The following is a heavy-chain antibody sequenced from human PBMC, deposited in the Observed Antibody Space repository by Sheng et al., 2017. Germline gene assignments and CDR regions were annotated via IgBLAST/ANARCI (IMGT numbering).Heavy chain of an antibody. Sequence: QVQLVESGGGVVQPGRSLRLSCAASGFTFSSYAMHWVRQAPGKGLEWVAVISYDGSNKYYADSVKGRFTISRDNSKNTLYLQMNSLRAEDTAVYYCARVLSQEDSRLNYGSGSYYNDYWGQGTLVTVSS. D-gene: IGHD3-10*01. V-gene: IGHV3-30-3*01. J-gene: IGHJ4*02. CDR3: ARVLSQEDSRLNYGSGSYYNDY. CDR2: ISYDGSNK. CDR1: GFTFSSYA.